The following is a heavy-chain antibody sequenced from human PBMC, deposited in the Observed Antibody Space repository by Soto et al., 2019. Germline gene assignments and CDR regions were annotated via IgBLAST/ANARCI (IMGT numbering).Heavy chain of an antibody. CDR1: GYSICSGCS. CDR2: IYHAGSV. CDR3: ARTFDYYGMDV. J-gene: IGHJ6*02. Sequence: PXETLSLAFAVSGYSICSGCSWAWIRQSPGKGLEWIGSIYHAGSVYYNPSLNGRVALSMDTSKNHFSLKLTSVTAADTAVYYCARTFDYYGMDVWGQGTTVTVSS. V-gene: IGHV4-38-2*01.